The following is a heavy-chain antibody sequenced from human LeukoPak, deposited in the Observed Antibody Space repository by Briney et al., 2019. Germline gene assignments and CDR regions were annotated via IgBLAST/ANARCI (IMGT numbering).Heavy chain of an antibody. D-gene: IGHD5-24*01. V-gene: IGHV3-48*04. CDR2: ISSSSTI. CDR3: ARTRRDGYNYGDY. Sequence: SGGSLRLSCAASGFTFSSYSMNWVRQAPGKGLEWVSYISSSSTIYYADSVKGRFTISRDNAKNSLYLQTNSLRAEDTAVYYCARTRRDGYNYGDYWGQGTLVTVSS. CDR1: GFTFSSYS. J-gene: IGHJ4*02.